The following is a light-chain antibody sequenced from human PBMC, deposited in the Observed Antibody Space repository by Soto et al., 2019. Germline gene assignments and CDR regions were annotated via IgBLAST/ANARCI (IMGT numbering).Light chain of an antibody. Sequence: QSALTQPASVSGSPGQSITISCTGTSSDVGGYNYVSWYQQHPGKAPKLMIYDVSNRPSGVSNRFSGSKSGNTASLTIPGLQAEDEDDYYCSSYTSSSPFGTGTKVTVL. CDR3: SSYTSSSP. J-gene: IGLJ1*01. CDR1: SSDVGGYNY. CDR2: DVS. V-gene: IGLV2-14*01.